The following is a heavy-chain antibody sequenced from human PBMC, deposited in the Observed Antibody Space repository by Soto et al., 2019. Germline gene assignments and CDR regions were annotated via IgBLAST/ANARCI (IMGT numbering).Heavy chain of an antibody. J-gene: IGHJ5*02. CDR3: ARERYYYDSSGYYYVDP. D-gene: IGHD3-22*01. Sequence: GASVKVSCKASGSTFTSDGISWVRQAPGQGLEWMGWISAYNGNTNDAQKLQGRVTMTTDTSTSTAYMELRSLRSDDTAVYYCARERYYYDSSGYYYVDPWGQGTLVTVSS. CDR1: GSTFTSDG. V-gene: IGHV1-18*04. CDR2: ISAYNGNT.